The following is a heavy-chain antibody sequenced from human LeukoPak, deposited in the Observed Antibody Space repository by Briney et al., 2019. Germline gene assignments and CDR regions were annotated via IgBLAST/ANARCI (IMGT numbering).Heavy chain of an antibody. D-gene: IGHD6-13*01. J-gene: IGHJ4*02. CDR3: TRVGTYTGSWYGFKYFDY. CDR2: IYHSGST. CDR1: GGSFSDYY. Sequence: PSETLSLTCGVRGGSFSDYYWSWIRQPPGKGLEWIGQIYHSGSTNYNPSLKSRVTISVDTPKNQFSLKLSSLTAADTAVYYCTRVGTYTGSWYGFKYFDYWGQGTLVTVSS. V-gene: IGHV4-34*01.